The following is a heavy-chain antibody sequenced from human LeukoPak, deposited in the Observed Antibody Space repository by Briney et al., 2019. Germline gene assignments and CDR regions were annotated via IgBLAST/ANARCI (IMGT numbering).Heavy chain of an antibody. D-gene: IGHD6-6*01. J-gene: IGHJ4*02. CDR3: ASAATCRGSSCIGY. CDR1: GFTFSSYS. Sequence: GGSLRLSCAASGFTFSSYSMNWVRQAPGKGLEWVSSISSSSSYIYYADSVEGRFTISRDNAKNSLYLQMNSLRAEDTAVYYCASAATCRGSSCIGYWGQGTPVTVSS. V-gene: IGHV3-21*01. CDR2: ISSSSSYI.